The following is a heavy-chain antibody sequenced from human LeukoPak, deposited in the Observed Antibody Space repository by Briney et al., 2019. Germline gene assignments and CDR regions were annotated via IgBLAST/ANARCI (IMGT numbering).Heavy chain of an antibody. CDR3: ARDVVGDSSGYPSDY. D-gene: IGHD3-22*01. J-gene: IGHJ4*02. CDR2: ISYDGSNK. V-gene: IGHV3-30*03. CDR1: GFTFSSYG. Sequence: GGSLRLSCAASGFTFSSYGMHWVRQAPGKGLEWVAVISYDGSNKYYADSVKGRFTISRDNSKNTLYLQMNSLRAEDTAVYYCARDVVGDSSGYPSDYWGQGTLVTVSS.